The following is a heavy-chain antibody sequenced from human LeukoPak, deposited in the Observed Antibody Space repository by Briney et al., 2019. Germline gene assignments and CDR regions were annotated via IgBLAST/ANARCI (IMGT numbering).Heavy chain of an antibody. Sequence: PSETLSPTCTVSGGSISSSSYYWGWIRQPPGKGLEWIGSIYYSGSTYDNPSLKSRVTISVDTSKNQFSLKLSSVTAADTAVYYCARTKDRLLWFGELYDYWGQGTLVTVSS. CDR1: GGSISSSSYY. D-gene: IGHD3-10*01. V-gene: IGHV4-39*07. CDR3: ARTKDRLLWFGELYDY. CDR2: IYYSGST. J-gene: IGHJ4*02.